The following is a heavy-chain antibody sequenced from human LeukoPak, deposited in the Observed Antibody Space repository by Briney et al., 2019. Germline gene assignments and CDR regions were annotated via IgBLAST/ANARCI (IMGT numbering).Heavy chain of an antibody. V-gene: IGHV3-11*01. CDR1: GFTFSDYY. D-gene: IGHD7-27*01. CDR2: ISSSGSTI. J-gene: IGHJ4*02. Sequence: GGALRLSCAASGFTFSDYYMSWIRQAPGKGREWVSYISSSGSTIYYADSVKGRFTIPRDNAKNSLYLQMNSLRAEDTAAYSCARAPANAGLFDYWGQGTLVTVSS. CDR3: ARAPANAGLFDY.